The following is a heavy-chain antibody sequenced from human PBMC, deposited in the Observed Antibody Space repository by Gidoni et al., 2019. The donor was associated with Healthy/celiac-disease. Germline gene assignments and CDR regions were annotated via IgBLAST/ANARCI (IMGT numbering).Heavy chain of an antibody. V-gene: IGHV3-74*01. CDR3: AQGGNSGGYFQH. CDR2: INSDGSST. CDR1: GFTFSSYG. J-gene: IGHJ1*01. Sequence: EVQLVESGGGLAHPGGSLRLSCAASGFTFSSYGMHWVRQAPGKGLVWVSRINSDGSSTSYADSVKGRFTISRDNDKNTLYRQMNSLRAEDTAVYYCAQGGNSGGYFQHWGQGTLVTVSS. D-gene: IGHD2-21*02.